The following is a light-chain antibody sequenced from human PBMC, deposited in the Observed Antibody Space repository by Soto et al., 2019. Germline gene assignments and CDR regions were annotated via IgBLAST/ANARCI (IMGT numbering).Light chain of an antibody. CDR2: DNT. J-gene: IGLJ2*01. Sequence: QAVVTQPPSVSGAPGQRVTISCTVSGSTFGAGSDVHWYQQVPGTAPKLLIYDNTNRPSGVSVRFSGSKSGTSASLAISGLQAEDEADYYCQSFDKYLSAVVFGGGTKLTVL. V-gene: IGLV1-40*01. CDR3: QSFDKYLSAVV. CDR1: GSTFGAGSD.